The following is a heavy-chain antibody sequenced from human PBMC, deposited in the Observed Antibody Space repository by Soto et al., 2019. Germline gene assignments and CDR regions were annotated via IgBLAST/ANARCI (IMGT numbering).Heavy chain of an antibody. J-gene: IGHJ5*02. V-gene: IGHV3-53*02. CDR1: GFTVSSNY. CDR3: ARAMPAGEGSYKKSFWFDP. Sequence: EVQLVETGGGLIQPGGSLRLSCAASGFTVSSNYMSWVRQAPGKGLEWVSVIYSGGSTYYADSVKGRFTISRDNSKNTLYLQMNSLRAEDTAVYYCARAMPAGEGSYKKSFWFDPWGQGTLVTVSS. CDR2: IYSGGST. D-gene: IGHD1-26*01.